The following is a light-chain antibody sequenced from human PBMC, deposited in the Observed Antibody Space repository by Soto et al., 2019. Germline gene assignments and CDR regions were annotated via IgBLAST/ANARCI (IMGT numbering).Light chain of an antibody. J-gene: IGKJ4*02. V-gene: IGKV1-33*01. CDR1: QDISNY. CDR2: DAS. Sequence: DIQMSQAPSSLSASIGDRVAMTCQASQDISNYLNWYQQKPGKAPKLLIYDASKLETGATTRFSGGGSGTDFTLTISSLQPEDIATYYCQQYDNLPLTFGGGTKEEIK. CDR3: QQYDNLPLT.